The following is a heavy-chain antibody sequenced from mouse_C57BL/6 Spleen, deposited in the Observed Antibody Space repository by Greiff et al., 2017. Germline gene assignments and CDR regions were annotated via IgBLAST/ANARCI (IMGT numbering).Heavy chain of an antibody. V-gene: IGHV1-59*01. J-gene: IGHJ1*03. CDR1: GYTFTSYW. D-gene: IGHD1-1*01. Sequence: QVQLQQPGAELVRPGTSVKLSCKASGYTFTSYWMHWVKQRPGQGLEWIGVIDPSDSYTNYNQKFKGKATLTVDTSSSTAYMQLSSLTSADSAVYYCARAYGSSRWYFDVWGTGTTVTVSS. CDR2: IDPSDSYT. CDR3: ARAYGSSRWYFDV.